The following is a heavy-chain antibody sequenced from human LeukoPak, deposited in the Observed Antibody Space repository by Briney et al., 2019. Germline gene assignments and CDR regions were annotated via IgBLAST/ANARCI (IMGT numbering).Heavy chain of an antibody. CDR3: ARDTAWAFDY. V-gene: IGHV3-30*03. CDR2: ISYDGSNT. Sequence: PGGSLRLSCAASGFTFSSYGMHWVRQAPGKGLEWVALISYDGSNTNYADSVKGRFTISRDNAKNSLYLQMNSLRAEDTAVYYCARDTAWAFDYWGQGTLVTVSS. CDR1: GFTFSSYG. J-gene: IGHJ4*02. D-gene: IGHD3-16*01.